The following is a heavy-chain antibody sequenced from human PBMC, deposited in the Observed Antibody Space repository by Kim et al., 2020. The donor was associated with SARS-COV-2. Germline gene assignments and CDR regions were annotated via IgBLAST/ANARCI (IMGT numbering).Heavy chain of an antibody. V-gene: IGHV1-18*01. CDR1: GYTFTSYG. D-gene: IGHD6-6*01. CDR2: ISAYNGNT. CDR3: ARDRGEIAARRGHAFDI. J-gene: IGHJ3*02. Sequence: ASVKVSCKASGYTFTSYGISWVRQAPGQGLEWMGWISAYNGNTNYAQKLQGRVTMTTDTSTSTAYMELRSLRSDDTAVYYCARDRGEIAARRGHAFDIWGQGTMVTVSS.